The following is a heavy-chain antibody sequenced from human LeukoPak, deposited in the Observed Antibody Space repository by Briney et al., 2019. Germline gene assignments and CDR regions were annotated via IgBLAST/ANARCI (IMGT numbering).Heavy chain of an antibody. CDR3: ARDLNYRGSGGGFDP. D-gene: IGHD3-10*01. Sequence: PSETLSLTCTVSGGSISSGGYYWSWIRQHPGKGLEWIGYIYYSGSTYYNPSLKSRVTISVDTSKNQFTLKPSSVTAAATAVYYCARDLNYRGSGGGFDPWGQGTLVTVSS. J-gene: IGHJ5*02. V-gene: IGHV4-31*03. CDR1: GGSISSGGYY. CDR2: IYYSGST.